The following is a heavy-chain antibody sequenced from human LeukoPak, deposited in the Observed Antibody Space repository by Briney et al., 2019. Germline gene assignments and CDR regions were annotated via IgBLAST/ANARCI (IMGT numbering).Heavy chain of an antibody. V-gene: IGHV1-69*01. CDR3: ASDPYYYDSSGYYST. CDR1: GGTFSSYA. Sequence: SVKVSCKASGGTFSSYAISWVRQAPGQGLEWMGGIIPTFGTANYAQKFQGRVTITADESTSTAYMELSSLRSEDTAVYYCASDPYYYDSSGYYSTWGQGTLVTVSS. J-gene: IGHJ5*02. CDR2: IIPTFGTA. D-gene: IGHD3-22*01.